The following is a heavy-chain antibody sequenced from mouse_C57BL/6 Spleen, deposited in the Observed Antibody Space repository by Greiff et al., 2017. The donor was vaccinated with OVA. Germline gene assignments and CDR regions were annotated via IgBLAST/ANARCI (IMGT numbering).Heavy chain of an antibody. CDR2: INPNNGGT. J-gene: IGHJ4*01. D-gene: IGHD2-3*01. CDR3: ARIDDGYPHGAMDY. CDR1: GYTFTDYY. Sequence: EVQLQQSGPELVKPGASVKISCKASGYTFTDYYMNWVKQSHGKSLEWIGDINPNNGGTSYNQKFKGKATLTVDKSSSTAYMELRSLTSEDSAVYYCARIDDGYPHGAMDYWGQGTSVTVSS. V-gene: IGHV1-26*01.